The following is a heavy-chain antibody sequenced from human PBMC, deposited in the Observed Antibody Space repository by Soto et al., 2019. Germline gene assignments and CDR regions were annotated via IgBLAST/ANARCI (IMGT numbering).Heavy chain of an antibody. CDR1: GGSISSYY. CDR2: IYYSGST. D-gene: IGHD6-13*01. J-gene: IGHJ4*02. Sequence: QVQLQESGPGLVKPSETLSLTCTVSGGSISSYYWSWIRQPPGKGLEWIGYIYYSGSTNYNPSLKSRVTISVDTSKNQFSLKLSSVTAADTAVYYCARGEEYSGSAFDYWGQGTLVTVSS. V-gene: IGHV4-59*01. CDR3: ARGEEYSGSAFDY.